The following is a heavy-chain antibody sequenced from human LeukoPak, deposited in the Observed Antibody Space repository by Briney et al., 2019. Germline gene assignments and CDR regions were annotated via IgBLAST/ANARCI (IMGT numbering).Heavy chain of an antibody. CDR2: INPDSGGT. D-gene: IGHD3-10*01. J-gene: IGHJ4*02. V-gene: IGHV1-2*02. CDR1: GYTFTGYY. CDR3: ARTYYYGSGSYYINY. Sequence: ASVKVSCKASGYTFTGYYMHWVRQAPGQGLEWMGWINPDSGGTNYAQQFQGRVTMTRDTSISTAYMELSRLRSDDTAVYYCARTYYYGSGSYYINYWGQGTLVTVSS.